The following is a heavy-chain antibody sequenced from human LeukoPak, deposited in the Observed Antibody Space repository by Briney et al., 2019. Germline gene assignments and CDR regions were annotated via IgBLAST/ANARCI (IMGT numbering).Heavy chain of an antibody. D-gene: IGHD3-9*01. CDR3: ARSSNGYYHILTGYFQGDYPMDV. V-gene: IGHV1-18*01. J-gene: IGHJ6*03. Sequence: ASVKVSCKASGYTFTSYGISWVRQAPGQGLEWMGWISAYNGNTNYAQKLQGRVTMTTDTSTSTAYTEMRSLRSDDTAVYYCARSSNGYYHILTGYFQGDYPMDVWGKGTTVTISS. CDR2: ISAYNGNT. CDR1: GYTFTSYG.